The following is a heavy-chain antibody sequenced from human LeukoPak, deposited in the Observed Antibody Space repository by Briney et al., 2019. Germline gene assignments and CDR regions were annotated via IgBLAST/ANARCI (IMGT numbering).Heavy chain of an antibody. D-gene: IGHD4-17*01. CDR2: IWYDGSNK. CDR1: GFSFSNYD. Sequence: PGGYLRLSCAASGFSFSNYDMHWVRQAPGKGLEWVAVIWYDGSNKYYADSVKGRFTISRDNSKNTLYLQMNSLRVEDTAVYYCARGDPTVTTKQNLDYWGQGTLVTVSS. V-gene: IGHV3-33*01. J-gene: IGHJ4*02. CDR3: ARGDPTVTTKQNLDY.